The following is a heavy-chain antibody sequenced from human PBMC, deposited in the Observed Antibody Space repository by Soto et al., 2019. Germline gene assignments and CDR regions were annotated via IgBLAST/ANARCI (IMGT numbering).Heavy chain of an antibody. CDR3: AKNYYGAGSYLMMDDY. V-gene: IGHV3-30*18. J-gene: IGHJ4*02. CDR2: ISYDGNNK. D-gene: IGHD3-10*01. Sequence: QVQLVESGGGVVQPGRSLRLSCVASAFSFSSYAMHWVRQAPGKGLEWVAVISYDGNNKWYADSVKGRFTISRDKYENTLYLQMTRLRAEDTAVYYCAKNYYGAGSYLMMDDYWGQGTLVTVSA. CDR1: AFSFSSYA.